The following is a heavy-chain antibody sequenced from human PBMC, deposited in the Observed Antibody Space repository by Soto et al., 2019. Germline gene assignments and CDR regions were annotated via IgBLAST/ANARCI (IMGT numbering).Heavy chain of an antibody. J-gene: IGHJ4*02. CDR2: IYSGGST. Sequence: EVQLVESGGGLIQPGGSLRVSCAASGFTVSRSYMSWVRQAPGKGLEWVSVIYSGGSTNYADSVKGRFTISRDNSKNTLYLQMNSLRVEDTAVYYCARDTYYYDSSGQPYWGQGTGVTVSS. CDR1: GFTVSRSY. V-gene: IGHV3-53*01. CDR3: ARDTYYYDSSGQPY. D-gene: IGHD3-22*01.